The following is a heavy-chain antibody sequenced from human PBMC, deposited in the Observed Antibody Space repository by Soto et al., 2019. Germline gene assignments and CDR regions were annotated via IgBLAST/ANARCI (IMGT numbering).Heavy chain of an antibody. V-gene: IGHV3-23*01. J-gene: IGHJ4*02. CDR2: ISGSGGST. CDR1: GFTFSSYA. Sequence: GGSLRLSCAASGFTFSSYAMSWVRQAPGKGLEWVSAISGSGGSTYYADSVKGRFTISRDNSKNTLYLQMNSLRAEDTAVYYCAKHPTLYSSSLYVSDYWGQGTLVTVSS. D-gene: IGHD6-13*01. CDR3: AKHPTLYSSSLYVSDY.